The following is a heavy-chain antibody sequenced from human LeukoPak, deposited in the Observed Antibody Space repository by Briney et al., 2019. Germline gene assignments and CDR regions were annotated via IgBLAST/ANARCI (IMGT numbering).Heavy chain of an antibody. J-gene: IGHJ3*02. CDR3: ARRGWLQFPLIRNAFDI. CDR1: GGSISSSNW. V-gene: IGHV4-4*02. D-gene: IGHD5-24*01. Sequence: PSGTPSLTCAVSGGSISSSNWWSWIRQPPGKGLEWSGGIYHSGSTNYNPSLKSRVTISVDTSKNQFSLKLSSVTAADTAVYYCARRGWLQFPLIRNAFDIWGQGTMVTVSS. CDR2: IYHSGST.